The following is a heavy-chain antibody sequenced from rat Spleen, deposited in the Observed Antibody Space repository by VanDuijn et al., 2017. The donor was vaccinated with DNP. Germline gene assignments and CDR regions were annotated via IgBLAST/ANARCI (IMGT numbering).Heavy chain of an antibody. CDR1: GYSITSNY. J-gene: IGHJ2*01. CDR2: ISYSGST. CDR3: ATHRYDYFDY. V-gene: IGHV3-1*01. Sequence: EVQLQESGPGLVKPSLSLSLTCSVTGYSITSNYWAWIRKFPGNKMEWMGYISYSGSTGFNPSLKSRISITRDTSKNQFFLQLNSVTTEDTATYYCATHRYDYFDYWGQGVMVTVSS. D-gene: IGHD1-5*01.